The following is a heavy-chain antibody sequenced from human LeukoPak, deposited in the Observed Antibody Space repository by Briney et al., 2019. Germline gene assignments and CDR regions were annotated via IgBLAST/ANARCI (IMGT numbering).Heavy chain of an antibody. Sequence: GGSLRLSCAGSGYSFDEYAMHWVRQAPGKGLEWVSGINWKSDKIGYADSVKGRFTISRDNSKNSLYLQMNSLRAEDTAVYYCASPQAYSSGWYYFDYWGQGTLVTVSS. CDR1: GYSFDEYA. CDR2: INWKSDKI. D-gene: IGHD6-19*01. J-gene: IGHJ4*02. CDR3: ASPQAYSSGWYYFDY. V-gene: IGHV3-9*01.